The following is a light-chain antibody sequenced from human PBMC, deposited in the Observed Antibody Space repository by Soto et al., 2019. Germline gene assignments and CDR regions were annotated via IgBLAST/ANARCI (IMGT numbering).Light chain of an antibody. CDR2: DVT. V-gene: IGLV2-14*01. CDR3: SSFTTTGTYV. Sequence: QSALTQPASVSGSPGQSITISCTGTSSYVGGYNYVSWYQQHPGKAPKLIICDVTNRPSGVSNRFSGSKSGNAASLTISGLQAEDEADYYCSSFTTTGTYVFGTGTKVTVL. CDR1: SSYVGGYNY. J-gene: IGLJ1*01.